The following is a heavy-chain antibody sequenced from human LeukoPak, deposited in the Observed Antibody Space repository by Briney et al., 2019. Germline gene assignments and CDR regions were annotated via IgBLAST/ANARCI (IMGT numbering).Heavy chain of an antibody. D-gene: IGHD1-1*01. CDR1: GFTFSSYS. V-gene: IGHV3-21*04. J-gene: IGHJ4*02. CDR3: AKATGTFYYFDY. CDR2: ISSSSSYI. Sequence: NPGGSLRLSCAASGFTFSSYSMNWVRQAPGKGLEWVSSISSSSSYIYYADSVKGRFTISRDNAKNSLYLQMNSLRAEDTAVYYCAKATGTFYYFDYWGQGTLLTVSS.